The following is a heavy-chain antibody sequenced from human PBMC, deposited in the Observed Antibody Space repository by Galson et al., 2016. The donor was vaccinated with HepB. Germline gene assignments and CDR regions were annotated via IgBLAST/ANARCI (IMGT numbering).Heavy chain of an antibody. CDR2: ILYDGSKK. J-gene: IGHJ4*02. D-gene: IGHD3-10*01. CDR1: GFRFSSYG. V-gene: IGHV3-30*18. Sequence: SPRLSCAASGFRFSSYGMHWVRQASGKGLEWVAVILYDGSKKYYADSVKGRFTISRDTSKNTLYLQMNSLRAEDTAVYYCAKDPYYYGSGIDLSFDSWGQGTLVTVSS. CDR3: AKDPYYYGSGIDLSFDS.